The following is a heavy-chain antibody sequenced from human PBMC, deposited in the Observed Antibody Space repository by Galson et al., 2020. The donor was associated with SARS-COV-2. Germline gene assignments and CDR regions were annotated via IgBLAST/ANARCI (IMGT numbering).Heavy chain of an antibody. D-gene: IGHD6-19*01. Sequence: ASVKVSCKASGYTFTGYYMHWVRQAPGQGLEWMGRINPSSGGTNYAQKFEGRITMTWDTSISTAFMELSRLRYDDTVVYYCARGSLVGGGWLNWFDPWGQGTLVTVSS. J-gene: IGHJ5*02. CDR3: ARGSLVGGGWLNWFDP. CDR1: GYTFTGYY. V-gene: IGHV1-2*05. CDR2: INPSSGGT.